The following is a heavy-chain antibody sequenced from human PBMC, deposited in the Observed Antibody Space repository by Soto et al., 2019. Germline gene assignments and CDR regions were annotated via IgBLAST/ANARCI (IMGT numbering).Heavy chain of an antibody. J-gene: IGHJ4*02. D-gene: IGHD2-21*01. CDR3: ARSLLQGDF. CDR2: INPNGGST. Sequence: QVQLVQSGAEVKKPGASVKISCKASGYTFIHYYIHWVRQAPGQGLEWMAIINPNGGSTNYAQKFQGRVTVTSDTSTTTVSRELNSLESDDTAVYFCARSLLQGDFWGQGTLVTVSS. CDR1: GYTFIHYY. V-gene: IGHV1-46*01.